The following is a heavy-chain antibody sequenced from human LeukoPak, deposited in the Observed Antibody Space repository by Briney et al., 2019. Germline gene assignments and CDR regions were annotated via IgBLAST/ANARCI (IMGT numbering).Heavy chain of an antibody. CDR3: ARDSDTAIDY. CDR2: IYSGGST. CDR1: GFTVSSNY. J-gene: IGHJ4*02. Sequence: GRSLRLSCAASGFTVSSNYMSWVRQAPGKGLEWVSVIYSGGSTYYADSVKGRFTISRDNSKNTLYLQMNSLRAEDTAVYYCARDSDTAIDYWGQGTLVTVSS. D-gene: IGHD5-18*01. V-gene: IGHV3-66*01.